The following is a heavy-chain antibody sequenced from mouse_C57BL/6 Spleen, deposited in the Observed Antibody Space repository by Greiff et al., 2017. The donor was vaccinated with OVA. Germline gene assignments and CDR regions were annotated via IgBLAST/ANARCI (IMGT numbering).Heavy chain of an antibody. Sequence: QVQLQQSGPELVKPGASVQISCKASGYTFTDYYINWVQQRPGQGLEWIGWIYPGSGTTNYTEKIKGKATFTVDTSTLTAYMQLSSLTSEDSAVYFCARTTVGGGFDDWGKGTTLTVSS. J-gene: IGHJ1*03. CDR2: IYPGSGTT. V-gene: IGHV1-84*01. CDR1: GYTFTDYY. CDR3: ARTTVGGGFDD. D-gene: IGHD1-1*01.